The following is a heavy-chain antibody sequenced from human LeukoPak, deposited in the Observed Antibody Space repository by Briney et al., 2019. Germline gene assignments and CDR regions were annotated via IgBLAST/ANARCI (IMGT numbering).Heavy chain of an antibody. CDR3: ARGGSSSWYLFDY. D-gene: IGHD6-13*01. Sequence: GGSLRLSCAASGFAFSSDWMSWVRQAPGKGLEWVANIKQDGSEKYYVDSVKGRFTISRDNAKNSLYLQMNSLRAEDTAVYYCARGGSSSWYLFDYWGQGTLVTVSS. J-gene: IGHJ4*02. CDR2: IKQDGSEK. CDR1: GFAFSSDW. V-gene: IGHV3-7*01.